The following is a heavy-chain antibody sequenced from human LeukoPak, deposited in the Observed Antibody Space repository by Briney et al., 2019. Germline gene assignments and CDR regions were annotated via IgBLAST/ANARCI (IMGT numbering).Heavy chain of an antibody. Sequence: SGGSLRLSCAASAFTFSSYAMSGVRQAPGKGLEWVSSITGSGDDANPADSVKDRFTISRDNSKNTLYLQMTSLRAEDTAVYYCAKDPRHSTNWFFDYWGQGTLVTVSS. CDR3: AKDPRHSTNWFFDY. D-gene: IGHD6-13*01. J-gene: IGHJ4*02. V-gene: IGHV3-23*01. CDR1: AFTFSSYA. CDR2: ITGSGDDA.